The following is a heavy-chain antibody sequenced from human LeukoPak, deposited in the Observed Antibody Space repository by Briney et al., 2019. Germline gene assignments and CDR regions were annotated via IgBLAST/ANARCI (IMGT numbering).Heavy chain of an antibody. J-gene: IGHJ5*01. CDR1: GYTFTNYY. Sequence: ASVKVSCKASGYTFTNYYVHWVRQAPGQGLEWMGRINPNSGGTNYAQKVQGRVTMTTDTSTRTAYMELRSLRSDDTAVYYCARDVDYRFDSWGQGTLVTVSS. CDR2: INPNSGGT. D-gene: IGHD5-12*01. CDR3: ARDVDYRFDS. V-gene: IGHV1-2*06.